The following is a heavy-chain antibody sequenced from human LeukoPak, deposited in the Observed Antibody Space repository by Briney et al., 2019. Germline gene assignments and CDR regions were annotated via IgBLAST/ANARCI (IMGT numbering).Heavy chain of an antibody. J-gene: IGHJ3*02. CDR1: GYTFRNYG. CDR3: ARKGDSSSWFANAFDI. CDR2: ISAYNGNA. V-gene: IGHV1-18*04. D-gene: IGHD6-13*01. Sequence: ASVKVSCKASGYTFRNYGINWVRRAPGQGLEWMGWISAYNGNANYAQKLRGRVTMTTDTSTSTAYMELRSLRSDDTAVYYCARKGDSSSWFANAFDIWGQGTMVTVSP.